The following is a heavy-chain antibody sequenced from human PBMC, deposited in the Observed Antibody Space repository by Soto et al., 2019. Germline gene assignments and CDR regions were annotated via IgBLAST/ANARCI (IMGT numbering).Heavy chain of an antibody. V-gene: IGHV3-23*01. CDR3: AKGSVVVAAKFDS. J-gene: IGHJ4*02. CDR1: GFTYNNYA. CDR2: ISSSGYSA. Sequence: PGGSLRLSCAASGFTYNNYAMGWVRQAPGKGLEWVSAISSSGYSAYYADSMKGRFTISRDNSRNTMFLQMNKLSAEDTAVYYCAKGSVVVAAKFDSWGQGTQVTVSS. D-gene: IGHD2-21*02.